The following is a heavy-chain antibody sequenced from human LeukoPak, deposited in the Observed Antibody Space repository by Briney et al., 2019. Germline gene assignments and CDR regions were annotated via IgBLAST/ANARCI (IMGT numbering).Heavy chain of an antibody. D-gene: IGHD3-22*01. J-gene: IGHJ4*02. CDR2: INHSGST. V-gene: IGHV4-34*01. Sequence: SETLSLTCAVYGGSFSGYYWSWIRQPPGKGLEWIGEINHSGSTNYNPSLKSRVTISVDTSKNQFSLKLSSVTAADTTVYYCARNGVNSGYTAFDYWGRGTLVTVSS. CDR1: GGSFSGYY. CDR3: ARNGVNSGYTAFDY.